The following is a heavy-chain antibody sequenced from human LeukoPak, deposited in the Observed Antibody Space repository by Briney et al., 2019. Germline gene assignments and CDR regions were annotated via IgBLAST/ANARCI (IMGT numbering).Heavy chain of an antibody. V-gene: IGHV3-20*04. Sequence: PGGSLRLSCAASGFTFINAWMAWVRQAPGKGLEWVSGISWNGRNTAYAESLKGRFTISRDNAKNSLYLQMNSLRAEDTAFYYCARVQQYDKFDYWGQGTLVTVSS. J-gene: IGHJ4*02. D-gene: IGHD3-22*01. CDR2: ISWNGRNT. CDR1: GFTFINAW. CDR3: ARVQQYDKFDY.